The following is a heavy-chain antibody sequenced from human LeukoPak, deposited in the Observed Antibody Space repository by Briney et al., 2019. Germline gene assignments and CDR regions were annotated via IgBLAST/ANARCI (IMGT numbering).Heavy chain of an antibody. Sequence: AGGSLRLSCAASEFTFRSFNMVWVRQAPGKGLEWVSSISTDSKFKYYSDSVTGRFTTSRDNAENSLSLQMNSLRVDDTATYYCVRGPRSHRSDLTKWYFDLWGRGTLVSVSS. CDR3: VRGPRSHRSDLTKWYFDL. V-gene: IGHV3-21*01. CDR1: EFTFRSFN. CDR2: ISTDSKFK. J-gene: IGHJ2*01.